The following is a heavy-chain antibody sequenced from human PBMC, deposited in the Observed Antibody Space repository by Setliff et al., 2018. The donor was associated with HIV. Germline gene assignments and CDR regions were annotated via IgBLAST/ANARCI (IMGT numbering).Heavy chain of an antibody. CDR3: TRPQYIYDNSDSDN. V-gene: IGHV3-73*01. J-gene: IGHJ4*02. D-gene: IGHD3-22*01. CDR2: IKTEAEGHAT. Sequence: GESLKISCGASGFTFSGSPMHWVRQASGKGLEWVGRIKTEAEGHATAYAASVKGRFTISRDDSKNTAYLQMNSLKTEDTAIYYCTRPQYIYDNSDSDNWGQGALVTVSS. CDR1: GFTFSGSP.